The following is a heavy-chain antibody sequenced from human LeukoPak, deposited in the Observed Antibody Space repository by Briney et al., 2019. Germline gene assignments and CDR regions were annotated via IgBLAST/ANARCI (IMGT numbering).Heavy chain of an antibody. Sequence: SETLSLTCAVYGGSFSGYYWSWIRQPPGKGLEWIWEINHSGSTNYNPSLKSRVTISVDTSKNQFSLKLSSVTAADTAVYYCARASYYYGSGSRRPYYGMDVWGKGTTVTVSS. CDR1: GGSFSGYY. J-gene: IGHJ6*04. D-gene: IGHD3-10*01. CDR2: INHSGST. V-gene: IGHV4-34*01. CDR3: ARASYYYGSGSRRPYYGMDV.